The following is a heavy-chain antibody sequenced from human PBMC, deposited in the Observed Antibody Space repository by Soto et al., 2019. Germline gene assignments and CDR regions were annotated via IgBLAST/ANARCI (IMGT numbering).Heavy chain of an antibody. Sequence: ASVKVSCKASGYTFSIYYIQWVRQAPGQGLEWMGIINPSGGTSNYAQKFQGRVTMTSDTSTSTVYMELSSLRSEDTAVYYCASGISYGDDFYYYAMDVWGQGTTVTVSS. CDR3: ASGISYGDDFYYYAMDV. CDR2: INPSGGTS. D-gene: IGHD4-17*01. CDR1: GYTFSIYY. J-gene: IGHJ6*02. V-gene: IGHV1-46*03.